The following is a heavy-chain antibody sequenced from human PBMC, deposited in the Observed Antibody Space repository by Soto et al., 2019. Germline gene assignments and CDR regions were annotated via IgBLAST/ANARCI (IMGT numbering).Heavy chain of an antibody. Sequence: QMHLQESGPGLVKPSETLSLTCTVSGGSVTSDEDYWTWIRQSPGKGLEWIGYISISGSTGYNPSLKIRQSMSVDSSKNQFTLRLTSVTAADTAVYICATESGSTYGYFDHWGQGTQVTVSS. V-gene: IGHV4-30-4*01. CDR1: GGSVTSDEDY. CDR3: ATESGSTYGYFDH. D-gene: IGHD5-18*01. CDR2: ISISGST. J-gene: IGHJ4*02.